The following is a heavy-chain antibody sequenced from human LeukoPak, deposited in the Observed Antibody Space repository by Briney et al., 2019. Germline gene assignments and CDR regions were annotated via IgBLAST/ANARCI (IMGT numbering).Heavy chain of an antibody. CDR1: AFTFSTYE. CDR3: ARKMATILRNFDY. D-gene: IGHD5-24*01. J-gene: IGHJ4*02. V-gene: IGHV3-48*03. CDR2: ITFSGSTI. Sequence: GGSLRLSCAASAFTFSTYEMNWVRQAPGKGLEWVSSITFSGSTIYYADSVKGRFTISRDNAKNSLYLQMNSLRAEDTAVYYCARKMATILRNFDYWGQGTLVTVSS.